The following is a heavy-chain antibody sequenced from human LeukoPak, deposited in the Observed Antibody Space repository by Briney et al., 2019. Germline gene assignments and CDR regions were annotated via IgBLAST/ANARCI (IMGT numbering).Heavy chain of an antibody. V-gene: IGHV3-23*01. CDR2: LPSGGGP. J-gene: IGHJ3*01. CDR1: GFNFGSYA. Sequence: GGSLRLSCAASGFNFGSYAMNWVRQAPGRGLEWVSSLPSGGGPSYADSVKGRFTVSRDNSKNTLYLQMNCLRADDTAVYYCAKTITPFTTNWDNSPGAFDVWGQGTVVTVSS. CDR3: AKTITPFTTNWDNSPGAFDV. D-gene: IGHD1-1*01.